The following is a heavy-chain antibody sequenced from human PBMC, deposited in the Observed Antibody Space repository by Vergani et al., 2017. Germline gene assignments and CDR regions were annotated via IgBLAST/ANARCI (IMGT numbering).Heavy chain of an antibody. D-gene: IGHD3-10*01. Sequence: QVQLVQSGAEVKKPGSSVKVSCKASGGTFSSYAISWVRQAPGQGLEWMGGIIPIFGTANYAQKFQGRVTITADESTSTAYMELSSLRSEDTSVYYCARDYYGSGSFGGKIFDYWGQGTLVTVSS. CDR3: ARDYYGSGSFGGKIFDY. CDR2: IIPIFGTA. V-gene: IGHV1-69*01. J-gene: IGHJ4*02. CDR1: GGTFSSYA.